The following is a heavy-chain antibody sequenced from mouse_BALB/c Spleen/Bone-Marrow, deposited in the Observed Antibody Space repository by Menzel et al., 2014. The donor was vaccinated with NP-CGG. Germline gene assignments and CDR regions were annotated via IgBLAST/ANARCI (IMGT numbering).Heavy chain of an antibody. CDR2: INPSTGYT. D-gene: IGHD3-1*01. Sequence: QVQLKESGAELAKPGASVKMSCKASGYTFTNYWIHWVKQRPGQGLEWIGYINPSTGYTEYNQKFKDKATLTADKSSNTAYMQLSSLTSEDSAVYYCARRGLYVDYWGQGTTLTVSS. CDR1: GYTFTNYW. J-gene: IGHJ2*01. V-gene: IGHV1-7*01. CDR3: ARRGLYVDY.